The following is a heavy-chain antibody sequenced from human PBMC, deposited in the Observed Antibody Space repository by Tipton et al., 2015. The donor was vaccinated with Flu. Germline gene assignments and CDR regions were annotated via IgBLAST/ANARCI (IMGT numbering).Heavy chain of an antibody. CDR2: INLDGSEK. CDR3: ARDKPDSGSHGSWFDP. J-gene: IGHJ5*02. Sequence: GSLRLSCAASGFTFSSYWMSWVRQAPGKGPEWVAIINLDGSEKHYVDSVKGRFTITRDNAKNSLYLQMNSLRAEDTAVYYCARDKPDSGSHGSWFDPWGQGTLVTVSS. CDR1: GFTFSSYW. D-gene: IGHD1-26*01. V-gene: IGHV3-7*01.